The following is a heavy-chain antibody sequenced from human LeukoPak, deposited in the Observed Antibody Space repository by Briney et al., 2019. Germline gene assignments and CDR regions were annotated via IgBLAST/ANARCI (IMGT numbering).Heavy chain of an antibody. CDR2: IIPIFGTA. J-gene: IGHJ6*03. V-gene: IGHV1-69*05. D-gene: IGHD2-2*02. CDR3: AANIVVVPAAIRGNYYYYMDV. Sequence: SVKVSCKASGGTLSSYAISWVRQAPGQGLEWMGGIIPIFGTANYAQKFQGRVTITTDESTSTAYMELSSLRSEDTAVYYCAANIVVVPAAIRGNYYYYMDVWGKGTTVTVSS. CDR1: GGTLSSYA.